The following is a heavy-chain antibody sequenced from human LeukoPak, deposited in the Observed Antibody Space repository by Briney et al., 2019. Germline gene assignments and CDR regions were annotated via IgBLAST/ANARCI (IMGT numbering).Heavy chain of an antibody. V-gene: IGHV3-11*01. CDR3: ATDGAGFDT. CDR2: INIGGTNT. Sequence: GGSLRLSCAASGFTFNDYYMSWIRQAPGKGLEWLSYINIGGTNTHYADSVKGRFTVSRDNAKKSLYLEMNNLRAEDTAVYYCATDGAGFDTWGQGVLVTVSS. CDR1: GFTFNDYY. J-gene: IGHJ5*02.